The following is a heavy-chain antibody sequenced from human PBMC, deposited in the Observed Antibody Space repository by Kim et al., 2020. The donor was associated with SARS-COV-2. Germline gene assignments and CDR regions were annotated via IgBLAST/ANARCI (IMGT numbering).Heavy chain of an antibody. CDR2: ISGSGGST. V-gene: IGHV3-23*01. D-gene: IGHD3-10*01. J-gene: IGHJ6*02. Sequence: GGSLRLSCAASGFTFSSYAMSWVRQAPGKWLEWVSAISGSGGSTYYADSVKGRFTISRDNSKNTLYLQMNSLRAEDTAVYYCAKDPVLLWFGELFQGDYYGMDVWGQGTTVTVSS. CDR3: AKDPVLLWFGELFQGDYYGMDV. CDR1: GFTFSSYA.